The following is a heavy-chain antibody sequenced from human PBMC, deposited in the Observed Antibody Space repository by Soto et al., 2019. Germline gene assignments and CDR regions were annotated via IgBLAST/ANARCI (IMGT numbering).Heavy chain of an antibody. CDR3: ARTPRAQMIVLEAATRFDY. J-gene: IGHJ4*02. CDR1: GYTFTTYG. CDR2: ISPYTGDT. D-gene: IGHD2-15*01. Sequence: QVQLVQSGAEVKRPGASVKVSCKASGYTFTTYGFNWVRQAPGQGLEWMGWISPYTGDTNYPQNFQGRVTLTTDTSTSTAYMELRSLTSADTAVYYCARTPRAQMIVLEAATRFDYWGQGTLVTVSS. V-gene: IGHV1-18*04.